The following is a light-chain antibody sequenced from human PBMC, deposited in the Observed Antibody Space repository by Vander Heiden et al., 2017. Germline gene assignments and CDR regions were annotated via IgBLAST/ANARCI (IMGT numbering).Light chain of an antibody. V-gene: IGKV3-20*01. CDR2: GAS. CDR3: QQYGTSRPYA. CDR1: QSIVGRH. Sequence: VLTQSPGTLSLSPGGRASLSCRASQSIVGRHLIWYQQKPGQAPRLLIYGASNRATGIPDRFSGSGSGTDFTLTISGLEPEDSAVYYCQQYGTSRPYAFGQGTKLEIK. J-gene: IGKJ2*01.